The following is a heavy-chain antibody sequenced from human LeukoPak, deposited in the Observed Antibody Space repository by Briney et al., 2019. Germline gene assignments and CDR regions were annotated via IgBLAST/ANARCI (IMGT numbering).Heavy chain of an antibody. CDR3: ARDPTAYYDSSGYYLNTIDY. CDR2: IWYDGSNK. D-gene: IGHD3-22*01. V-gene: IGHV3-33*01. CDR1: GFTFSSYG. Sequence: PGGSLRLSCAASGFTFSSYGMHWVRQAPGKGLEWVAVIWYDGSNKYYADSVKGRFTISRDNVKNTLYLQMNSLRAEDTAVYYCARDPTAYYDSSGYYLNTIDYWGQGTLVTVSS. J-gene: IGHJ4*02.